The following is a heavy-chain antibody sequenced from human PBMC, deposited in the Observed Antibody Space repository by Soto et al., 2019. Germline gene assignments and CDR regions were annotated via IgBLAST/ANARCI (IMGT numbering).Heavy chain of an antibody. Sequence: GSLRLSCAASGFTFSAYAMRWVRQAPGKGLEWVSGISGSGATTAYADSVKGRFTISRDNSKSTLYLQMNSLRAEDTAIYYCTKGHDSGYIFDFWGQGAQVTVSS. D-gene: IGHD3-10*01. V-gene: IGHV3-23*01. CDR2: ISGSGATT. CDR1: GFTFSAYA. CDR3: TKGHDSGYIFDF. J-gene: IGHJ4*02.